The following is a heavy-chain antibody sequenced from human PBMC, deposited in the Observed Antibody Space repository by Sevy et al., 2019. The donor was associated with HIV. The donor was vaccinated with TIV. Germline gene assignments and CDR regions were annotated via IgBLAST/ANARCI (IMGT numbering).Heavy chain of an antibody. D-gene: IGHD4-17*01. Sequence: GGSLRLSCAASGFTFSSYAMHWVRLAPGKGLEWVAVLSYDGSNKNYADSVKGRFTISRDNSKNTLYLQMNSLRAEDTAVYYCARDQHDYGGNLRTGWFDPWGQGTLVTVSS. CDR1: GFTFSSYA. CDR2: LSYDGSNK. V-gene: IGHV3-30-3*01. J-gene: IGHJ5*02. CDR3: ARDQHDYGGNLRTGWFDP.